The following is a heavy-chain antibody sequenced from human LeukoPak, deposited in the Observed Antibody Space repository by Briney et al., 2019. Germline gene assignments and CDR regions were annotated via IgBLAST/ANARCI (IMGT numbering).Heavy chain of an antibody. CDR2: IRSKAYGGTT. CDR3: TRGPFGSGWYGLPSDY. CDR1: GFTFGDYA. J-gene: IGHJ4*02. Sequence: GGSLRLSCTASGFTFGDYAMSWFRQAPGKGLEWVGFIRSKAYGGTTEYAASVKGRFTISRDDSKSIAYLQMNSLKTEDTAVYYCTRGPFGSGWYGLPSDYWGQGTLVTVSS. D-gene: IGHD6-19*01. V-gene: IGHV3-49*03.